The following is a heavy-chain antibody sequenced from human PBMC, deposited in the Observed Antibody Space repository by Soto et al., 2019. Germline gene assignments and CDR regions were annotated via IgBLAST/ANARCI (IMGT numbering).Heavy chain of an antibody. Sequence: QVQLVQSGAEVKKPGSSVKVSCKASGGTFSSYAISWVRQAPGQGLEWMGGIIPIFGTANYAQKFQGRVTITADESTSTAYMELSSLRSEDTAVYYCARENSSGWYDVRTTYYYYGMDVWGQGTTVTVSS. J-gene: IGHJ6*02. CDR3: ARENSSGWYDVRTTYYYYGMDV. D-gene: IGHD6-19*01. V-gene: IGHV1-69*01. CDR2: IIPIFGTA. CDR1: GGTFSSYA.